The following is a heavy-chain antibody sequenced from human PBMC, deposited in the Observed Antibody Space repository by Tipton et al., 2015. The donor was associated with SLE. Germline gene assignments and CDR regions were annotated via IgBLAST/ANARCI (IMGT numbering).Heavy chain of an antibody. D-gene: IGHD1-26*01. CDR2: INHSGST. V-gene: IGHV4-34*01. CDR1: GGSFSGYY. CDR3: ARHGDLGAGATFDI. J-gene: IGHJ3*02. Sequence: TLSLTCAVYGGSFSGYYWSWIRQPPGKGLEWIGEINHSGSTNYNPSLKSRVTISVDTSKNQFSLKLRSATAADTAVYYCARHGDLGAGATFDIWGQGTMITVSS.